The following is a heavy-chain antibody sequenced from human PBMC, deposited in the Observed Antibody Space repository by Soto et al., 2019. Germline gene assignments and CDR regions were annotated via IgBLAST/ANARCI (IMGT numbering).Heavy chain of an antibody. J-gene: IGHJ4*02. Sequence: SLRLSCAASGFTFSSYGMHWVRQAPGKGLEWVAVISYDGSNKYYADSVKGRFTISRDNSKNTLYLQMNSLRAEDTAVYYCAKDATYYDFWSGYPPSDYWGQGTLVTVSS. CDR3: AKDATYYDFWSGYPPSDY. CDR2: ISYDGSNK. CDR1: GFTFSSYG. V-gene: IGHV3-30*18. D-gene: IGHD3-3*01.